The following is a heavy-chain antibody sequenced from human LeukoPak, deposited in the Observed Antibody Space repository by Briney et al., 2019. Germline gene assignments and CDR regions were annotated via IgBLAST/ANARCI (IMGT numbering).Heavy chain of an antibody. D-gene: IGHD5-12*01. Sequence: SVKVSCEASGGTFSSYAISWVRQAPGQGLEWMGRIIPIFGTANYAQKFQGRVTITTDESTSTAYMELSSLRSEDTAVYYCASHSRGYSGYDSTYYFDYWGQGTLVTVSS. V-gene: IGHV1-69*05. CDR2: IIPIFGTA. J-gene: IGHJ4*02. CDR1: GGTFSSYA. CDR3: ASHSRGYSGYDSTYYFDY.